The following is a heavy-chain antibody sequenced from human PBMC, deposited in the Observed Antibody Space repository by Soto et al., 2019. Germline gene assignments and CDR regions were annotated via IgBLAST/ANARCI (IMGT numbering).Heavy chain of an antibody. D-gene: IGHD1-20*01. CDR1: GGSINSGGYY. Sequence: QVQLQESGPGLVRPSQTLSLTCTVSGGSINSGGYYWSWIRQHPVKGLEWIGYIYYNSGDTYYNPSLKRRVAISVETFKNQISLKLSSVTAADTAVYYCARDQRGKVLKGSGMDVWGQGTTVIVS. V-gene: IGHV4-31*03. CDR3: ARDQRGKVLKGSGMDV. CDR2: IYYNSGDT. J-gene: IGHJ6*02.